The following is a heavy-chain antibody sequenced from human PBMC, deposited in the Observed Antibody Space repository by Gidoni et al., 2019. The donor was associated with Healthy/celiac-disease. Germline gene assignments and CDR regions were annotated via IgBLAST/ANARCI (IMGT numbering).Heavy chain of an antibody. V-gene: IGHV3-48*01. Sequence: EVQLVESGGGLVQPGGSLRLSCAASGFTFSSYSMNWVRRAPGKGLAWVSYISSSSSTIYYADSVKGQFTISRDNAKNSLYLQMNSLRAEDTAVYHCARGVAEYYYYGMDVWGQGTTVIVSS. CDR2: ISSSSSTI. D-gene: IGHD2-15*01. CDR1: GFTFSSYS. CDR3: ARGVAEYYYYGMDV. J-gene: IGHJ6*02.